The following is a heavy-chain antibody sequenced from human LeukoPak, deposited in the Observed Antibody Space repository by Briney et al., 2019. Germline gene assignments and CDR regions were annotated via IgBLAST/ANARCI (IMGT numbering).Heavy chain of an antibody. J-gene: IGHJ6*03. Sequence: PSETLSLTCTVSGGSISSYYWSWIRQPAGKGLEWIGRIYTSGSTNYNPSLKSRVTMSVDTSKNQFSLKLSSVTAADTAVYYCARDLATMVQGVIGHYYYYMDVWGQGTTVTVSS. D-gene: IGHD3-10*01. CDR3: ARDLATMVQGVIGHYYYYMDV. CDR2: IYTSGST. V-gene: IGHV4-4*07. CDR1: GGSISSYY.